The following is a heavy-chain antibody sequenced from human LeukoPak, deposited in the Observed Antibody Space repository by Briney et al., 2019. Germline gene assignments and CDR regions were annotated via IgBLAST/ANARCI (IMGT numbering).Heavy chain of an antibody. J-gene: IGHJ4*02. CDR2: IYTSGST. Sequence: PSKTLSLTCTVSGGSISSGSYYWSWIRQPAGKGLEWIGRIYTSGSTNYNPSLKSRVTISVDTSKNQFSLKLSSVTAADTAAYYCARQFRGYCSGGSCPYYFDYWGQGTLVTVSS. CDR3: ARQFRGYCSGGSCPYYFDY. D-gene: IGHD2-15*01. CDR1: GGSISSGSYY. V-gene: IGHV4-61*02.